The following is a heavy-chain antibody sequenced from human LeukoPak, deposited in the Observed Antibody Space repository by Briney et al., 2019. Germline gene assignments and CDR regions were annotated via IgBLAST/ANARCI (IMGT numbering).Heavy chain of an antibody. CDR1: GGSISSGSYY. CDR2: IYTSGST. J-gene: IGHJ5*02. D-gene: IGHD3-10*01. V-gene: IGHV4-61*02. Sequence: SETLSLTCTVSGGSISSGSYYWSWIRQPAGKGLEWIGRIYTSGSTNYNPSLKSRVTISVDTSKNQFSLKLSSVTAADTAVYYCARGGGGPRFNWFDPWGQGTLVTVSS. CDR3: ARGGGGPRFNWFDP.